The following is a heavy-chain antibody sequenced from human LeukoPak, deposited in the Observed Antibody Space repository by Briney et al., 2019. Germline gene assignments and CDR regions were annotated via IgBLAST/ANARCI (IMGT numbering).Heavy chain of an antibody. D-gene: IGHD3-22*01. CDR1: GFTFSSYA. J-gene: IGHJ6*02. CDR2: ISSNGGST. Sequence: GGSLRLSCAASGFTFSSYAMQWVRQAPGKGLEYVSAISSNGGSTYYANSVKGRFTISRDNSKNTLYLQMGSLRAEDMAVYYCARLPYYYDSSGYLVPYGMGVWGQGTTVTVSS. V-gene: IGHV3-64*01. CDR3: ARLPYYYDSSGYLVPYGMGV.